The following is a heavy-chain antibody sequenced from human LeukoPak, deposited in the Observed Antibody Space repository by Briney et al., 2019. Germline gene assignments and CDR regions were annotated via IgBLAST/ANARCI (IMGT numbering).Heavy chain of an antibody. V-gene: IGHV3-21*01. D-gene: IGHD5-12*01. Sequence: GGSLRLSCAASGFTFSSYSMSWVRQAPGKGLEWVSSISSSSSYIYYADSVKGRFTISRDNAKNSLYLQMNSLRAEDTAVYYCARKGGGYASFDYWGQGTLVTVSS. CDR2: ISSSSSYI. J-gene: IGHJ4*02. CDR3: ARKGGGYASFDY. CDR1: GFTFSSYS.